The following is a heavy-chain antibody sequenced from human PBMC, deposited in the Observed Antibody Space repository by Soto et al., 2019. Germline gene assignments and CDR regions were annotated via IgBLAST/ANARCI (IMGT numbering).Heavy chain of an antibody. J-gene: IGHJ4*02. CDR3: AGLSSSFYSRSPSRRGY. D-gene: IGHD3-10*01. V-gene: IGHV5-10-1*01. CDR2: IDPSDSYT. Sequence: RESLKISCKASGDSFTTFWISWVRQMPGKGLEWMGRIDPSDSYTKYSPSFQGHVTISADKSISTAYLQWSTLKASDTAMYYCAGLSSSFYSRSPSRRGYSGQGNPVT. CDR1: GDSFTTFW.